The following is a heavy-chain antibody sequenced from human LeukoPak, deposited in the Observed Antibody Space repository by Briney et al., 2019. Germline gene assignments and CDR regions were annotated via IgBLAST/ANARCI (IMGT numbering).Heavy chain of an antibody. J-gene: IGHJ4*02. CDR2: IYTGDRA. D-gene: IGHD1-26*01. Sequence: GGSLRXSCAASGFNVSANYMSWVRQPPGKGLEWVSFIYTGDRANYADSVTGRFTISRDSSKNTRFLQMKSLRGEDTAVYYCARASGIDYTDMPDSWGQGTLVTVSA. CDR3: ARASGIDYTDMPDS. CDR1: GFNVSANY. V-gene: IGHV3-53*01.